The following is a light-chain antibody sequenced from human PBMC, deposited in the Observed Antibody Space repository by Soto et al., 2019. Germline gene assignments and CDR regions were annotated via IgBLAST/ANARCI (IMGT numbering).Light chain of an antibody. CDR1: QSVSSSY. CDR3: QQYGSSPQT. V-gene: IGKV3-20*01. Sequence: EIVLTQSPGTLSLSPGERATLSCRASQSVSSSYLAWYQQKPGQAPRLLIYGASSRATGIPDRLSGSGSGTDFTLTISRLEPEDFAVYYCQQYGSSPQTCGQGTRQEIK. CDR2: GAS. J-gene: IGKJ5*01.